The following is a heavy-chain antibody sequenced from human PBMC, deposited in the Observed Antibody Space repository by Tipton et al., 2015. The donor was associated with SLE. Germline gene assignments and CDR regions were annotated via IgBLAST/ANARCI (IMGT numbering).Heavy chain of an antibody. D-gene: IGHD4-17*01. CDR1: GNSFSTYD. CDR2: MNPNSGNT. V-gene: IGHV1-8*02. CDR3: ASLMTTVTFDAFDV. Sequence: QSGPEVKKPGASVKVSCKASGNSFSTYDINWVRQSTGQGLEWMGWMNPNSGNTGYAQKFQGRVTLTMDTSVSTAYMELSSLKSDDAAVYYCASLMTTVTFDAFDVWGQGTMLTVSS. J-gene: IGHJ3*01.